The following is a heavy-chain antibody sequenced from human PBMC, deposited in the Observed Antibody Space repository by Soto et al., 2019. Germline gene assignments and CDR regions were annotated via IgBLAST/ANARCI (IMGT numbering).Heavy chain of an antibody. D-gene: IGHD5-18*01. V-gene: IGHV3-7*03. CDR2: IKSDGSEK. CDR1: GFTFYTFW. Sequence: GGSLRLSCGASGFTFYTFWMNWVRQAPGMGLEWVANIKSDGSEKYYVDSVKGRFTISRDNSKNMLYLQMNSLRVEDTAVYYCARGPDTAKVGYWGQGTLVTVSS. J-gene: IGHJ4*02. CDR3: ARGPDTAKVGY.